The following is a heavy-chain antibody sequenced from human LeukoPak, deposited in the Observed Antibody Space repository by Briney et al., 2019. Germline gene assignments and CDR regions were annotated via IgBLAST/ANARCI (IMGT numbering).Heavy chain of an antibody. CDR1: GYTFTSYG. D-gene: IGHD2-15*01. V-gene: IGHV1-18*01. Sequence: GASVKVSCKASGYTFTSYGISWVRQAPGQGLEWMGWFSAYNGNTNYAQKLQGRVTMTTDTSTSTAYMELRSLRSDDTAVYYCARAPRRWWTGSMDVWGQGTTVTVSS. CDR3: ARAPRRWWTGSMDV. CDR2: FSAYNGNT. J-gene: IGHJ6*02.